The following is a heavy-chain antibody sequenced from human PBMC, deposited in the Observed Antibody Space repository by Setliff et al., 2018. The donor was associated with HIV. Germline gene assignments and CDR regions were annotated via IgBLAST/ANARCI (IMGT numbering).Heavy chain of an antibody. CDR3: AKGAGSYGDYTFDY. D-gene: IGHD4-17*01. CDR1: GASITSHY. CDR2: IYSTGST. Sequence: ASETLSLTCTVSGASITSHYWSWIRQSPGRELEWIGCIYSTGSTNYNPSLQSRVSISMDASKNKFSLKVTSVTSADTAVYYCAKGAGSYGDYTFDYWGQGNLVTVSS. V-gene: IGHV4-59*11. J-gene: IGHJ4*02.